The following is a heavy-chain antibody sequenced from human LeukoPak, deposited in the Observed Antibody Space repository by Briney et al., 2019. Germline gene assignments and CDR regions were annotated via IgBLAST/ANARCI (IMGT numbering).Heavy chain of an antibody. CDR1: GYTLTELS. V-gene: IGHV1-24*01. Sequence: EASVKVSCKVSGYTLTELSMHWVRQAPGKGLEWMGGFDPEDGETIYAQKFQGRVTMTEDTSTDTAYMELSSLRSEDTAVYYCATGRGYSFFNYYGMDVWGQGTTVTVSS. CDR2: FDPEDGET. CDR3: ATGRGYSFFNYYGMDV. J-gene: IGHJ6*02. D-gene: IGHD5-18*01.